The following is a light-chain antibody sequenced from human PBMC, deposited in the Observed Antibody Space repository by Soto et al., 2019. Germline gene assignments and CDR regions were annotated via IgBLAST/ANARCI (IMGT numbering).Light chain of an antibody. J-gene: IGKJ1*01. CDR3: EQYGILGT. CDR2: DTS. V-gene: IGKV3-20*01. CDR1: QSLTNSF. Sequence: TQSPATVSVSPGETAPLSCRASQSLTNSFIAWYQQKPGQAPRLLIYDTSSRASGIPDRFSGSGSGTDFTLTISRLEPEDFAVCYCEQYGILGTFGQVTKVDIK.